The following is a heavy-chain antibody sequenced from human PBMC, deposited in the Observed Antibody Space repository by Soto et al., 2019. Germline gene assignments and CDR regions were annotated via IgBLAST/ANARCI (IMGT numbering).Heavy chain of an antibody. V-gene: IGHV3-30-3*01. CDR1: GFTFSSYG. J-gene: IGHJ6*02. Sequence: QVQLVESGGGVVQPGRSLRLSCAASGFTFSSYGMHWVRQAPGKGLEWVAVISSDASDKYYADSVKGRFTISRDNSKNTLYVQLNRMRAEDTALYYCARDRLYGAGLIDVWGQGTTVTVSS. CDR3: ARDRLYGAGLIDV. D-gene: IGHD3-10*01. CDR2: ISSDASDK.